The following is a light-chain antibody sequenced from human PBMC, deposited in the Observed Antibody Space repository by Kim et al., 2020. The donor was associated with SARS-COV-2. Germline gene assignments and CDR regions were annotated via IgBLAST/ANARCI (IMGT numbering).Light chain of an antibody. Sequence: LSASVGDRVTITCRASQGISSALAWYQQKPGKAPKLVIYGASNLESAVPSRFSGSGSGTEFTLTITSLQPDDVATYYCQHYSIYWTFGQGTKVDIK. CDR3: QHYSIYWT. CDR1: QGISSA. J-gene: IGKJ1*01. V-gene: IGKV1-13*02. CDR2: GAS.